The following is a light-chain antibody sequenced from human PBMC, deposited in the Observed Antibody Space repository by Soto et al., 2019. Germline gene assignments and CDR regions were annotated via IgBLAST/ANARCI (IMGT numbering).Light chain of an antibody. V-gene: IGLV1-40*01. CDR1: SSNIGAGYD. Sequence: QSVLTQPPSVSGAPGQRVTISCTGSSSNIGAGYDVHWYQQLPGTAPKLLIYGNSTRPSGVPARFSGSKSGTSASLAITGLQDEDEADYYCQSYDSSLSGWVFGGGTKLTVL. CDR2: GNS. CDR3: QSYDSSLSGWV. J-gene: IGLJ3*02.